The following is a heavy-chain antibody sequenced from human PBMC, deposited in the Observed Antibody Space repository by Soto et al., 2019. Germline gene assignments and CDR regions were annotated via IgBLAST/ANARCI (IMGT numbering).Heavy chain of an antibody. CDR1: GFTFSSYS. D-gene: IGHD2-15*01. Sequence: GGSLRLSCAASGFTFSSYSMNWVRQAPGKGLEWVSYISSSSSTIYYADSVKGRFTISRDNAKNSLYLQMNSLRDEDTAVYYCARDFVVVVAATAPYYYGMDVWAQGTTVPVSS. V-gene: IGHV3-48*02. CDR3: ARDFVVVVAATAPYYYGMDV. CDR2: ISSSSSTI. J-gene: IGHJ6*02.